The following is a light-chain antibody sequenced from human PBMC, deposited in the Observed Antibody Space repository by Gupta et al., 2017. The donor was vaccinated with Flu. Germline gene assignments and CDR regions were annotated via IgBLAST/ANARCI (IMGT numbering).Light chain of an antibody. Sequence: PSSFSASTGDRVTITCRASQDISNYLAWYQQKPGKAPKFLIYAASTLQGGVPSRFSGSGSGTDFTLTISSLQSEDVATYYCHQYFSFPRTFGGGTKVEIK. CDR1: QDISNY. V-gene: IGKV1-8*01. CDR2: AAS. J-gene: IGKJ4*01. CDR3: HQYFSFPRT.